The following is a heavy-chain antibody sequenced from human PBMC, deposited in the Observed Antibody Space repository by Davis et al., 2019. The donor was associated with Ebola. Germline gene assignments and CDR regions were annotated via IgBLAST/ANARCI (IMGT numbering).Heavy chain of an antibody. Sequence: PSETLSLTCAVYGGSFSGYYWSWIRQPPGKGLEWIGEINHSGSTNYNPSLKSRVTISVDTSKNQFSLKLSSVTAADTAVYYCARAPALTIFGVVTTPNYYYYGMDVWGQGTTVTVSS. CDR2: INHSGST. D-gene: IGHD3-3*01. CDR3: ARAPALTIFGVVTTPNYYYYGMDV. CDR1: GGSFSGYY. J-gene: IGHJ6*02. V-gene: IGHV4-34*01.